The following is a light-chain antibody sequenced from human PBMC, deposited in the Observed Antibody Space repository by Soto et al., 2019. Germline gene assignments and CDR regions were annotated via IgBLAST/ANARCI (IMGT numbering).Light chain of an antibody. V-gene: IGLV2-8*01. CDR2: EVS. Sequence: QSAPTQPPSASGSPGQSVTISCTGTSSDVGGYDFVSWYQQHPGKAPKLMIHEVSKRPSGVPDRFSGSKSGNTASLTVSGLQAEDEADYYCSSYAGSNNYVFGTGTKLTVL. J-gene: IGLJ1*01. CDR1: SSDVGGYDF. CDR3: SSYAGSNNYV.